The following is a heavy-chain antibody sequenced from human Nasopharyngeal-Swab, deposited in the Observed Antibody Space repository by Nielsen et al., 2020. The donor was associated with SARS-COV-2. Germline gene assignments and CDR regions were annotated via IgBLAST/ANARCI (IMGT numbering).Heavy chain of an antibody. V-gene: IGHV3-74*01. J-gene: IGHJ6*02. Sequence: GGSLRLSCAASGFSFSDYWMDWVRQAPGKGLVWVSHINSDGSSTSYADSVKGRFTISRDNAKNSLYLQMNSLRAEDTAVYYCARDGTGTLDYYYYYGMDVWGQGTTVTVSS. CDR3: ARDGTGTLDYYYYYGMDV. D-gene: IGHD1-7*01. CDR2: INSDGSST. CDR1: GFSFSDYW.